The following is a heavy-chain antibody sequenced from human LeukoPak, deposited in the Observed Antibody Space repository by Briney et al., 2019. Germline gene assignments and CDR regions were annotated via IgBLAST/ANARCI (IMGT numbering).Heavy chain of an antibody. CDR3: ARGYYDARGDSNPFDI. D-gene: IGHD3-22*01. CDR1: GGSISSSY. J-gene: IGHJ3*02. Sequence: SETLSITCTVSGGSISSSYWSWIRQPPGRGVEWIGYTSHSGSTNYKPSLKSRVSISVDTSKNQFSLKLTSVTAADTAMYYCARGYYDARGDSNPFDIWGQGTMVTVSS. CDR2: TSHSGST. V-gene: IGHV4-59*01.